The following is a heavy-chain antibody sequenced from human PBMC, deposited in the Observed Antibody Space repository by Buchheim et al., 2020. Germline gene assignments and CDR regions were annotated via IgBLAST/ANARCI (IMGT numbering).Heavy chain of an antibody. CDR2: IYYSGST. D-gene: IGHD3-16*02. CDR1: GGSISSYY. J-gene: IGHJ4*02. CDR3: ARSIMGSYLTYFDY. V-gene: IGHV4-59*01. Sequence: QVQLQESGPGLVKPSQTLSLTCTVSGGSISSYYWSWIRQPPGKGLEWIGYIYYSGSTKYNPSLKSRVTISVDTIKNTLSLQLSSVTAADTAVYYCARSIMGSYLTYFDYWGQGTL.